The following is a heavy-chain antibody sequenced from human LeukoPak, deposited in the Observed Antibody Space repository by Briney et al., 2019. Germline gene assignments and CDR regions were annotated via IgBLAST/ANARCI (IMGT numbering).Heavy chain of an antibody. CDR1: GGTFSSYA. J-gene: IGHJ3*02. V-gene: IGHV1-69*13. D-gene: IGHD2-21*01. Sequence: GASVKVSCKASGGTFSSYAISWVRQAPGQGLELMGGIIPIFGTANYAQKFQGRVTITADESTSTAYMELSSLRSEDTAVYYCASYSLGGDAAFDIWGQGTMVTVSS. CDR3: ASYSLGGDAAFDI. CDR2: IIPIFGTA.